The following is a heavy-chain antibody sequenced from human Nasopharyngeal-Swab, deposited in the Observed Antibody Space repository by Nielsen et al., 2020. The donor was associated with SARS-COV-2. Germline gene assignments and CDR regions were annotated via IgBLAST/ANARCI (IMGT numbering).Heavy chain of an antibody. V-gene: IGHV3-33*01. D-gene: IGHD1-26*01. CDR3: ARDGAVGATTGADY. CDR1: GFTFSSYG. J-gene: IGHJ4*02. CDR2: IWYDGSNK. Sequence: GGSLRLSCAASGFTFSSYGMHWVRQAPGKGLEWVAVIWYDGSNKYYADSVKGRFTISRDNSKNTLYLQMNSLRAEDTAVYYCARDGAVGATTGADYWGQGTLVTVSS.